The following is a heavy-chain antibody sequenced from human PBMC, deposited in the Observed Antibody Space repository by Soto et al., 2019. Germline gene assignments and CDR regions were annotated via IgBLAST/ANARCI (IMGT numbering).Heavy chain of an antibody. D-gene: IGHD6-19*01. CDR1: GYSFSFYG. J-gene: IGHJ6*02. CDR3: ATLAVAGRGTVYYYYGMDV. Sequence: ASVKVSCKASGYSFSFYGINWVRQAPGQGLEWMGIINPSGGSTSYAQKFQGRVTMTRDTSTSTVYMELSSLRSEDTAVYYCATLAVAGRGTVYYYYGMDVWGQGTTVTVSS. CDR2: INPSGGST. V-gene: IGHV1-46*03.